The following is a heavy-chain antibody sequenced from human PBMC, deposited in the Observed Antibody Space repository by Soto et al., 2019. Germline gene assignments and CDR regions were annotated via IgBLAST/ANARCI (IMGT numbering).Heavy chain of an antibody. D-gene: IGHD2-2*01. V-gene: IGHV3-30-3*01. J-gene: IGHJ5*02. CDR1: GFTFSSYA. Sequence: PGGSLXLSCSASGFTFSSYAMHWVRQAPGKGLEWVAVISYDGSNKYYADSVKGRFTISRDNSKNTLYLQMNSLRAEDTAVYYCARDSAERYQLLESNWFDPWGQGTLVTVSS. CDR2: ISYDGSNK. CDR3: ARDSAERYQLLESNWFDP.